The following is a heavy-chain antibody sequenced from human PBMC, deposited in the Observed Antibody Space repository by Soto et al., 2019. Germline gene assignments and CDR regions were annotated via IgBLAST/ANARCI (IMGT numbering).Heavy chain of an antibody. V-gene: IGHV6-1*01. Sequence: SQTLSLTCAISGDSVSSNSAAWNWIRQSPSRGLEWLGRTYYRSKWYNDYAVSVKRRIPINPDTSKNQFSLQLNSVTPEDTAVYYCARDRSSSSLTPPYFDYWGQGTLVTVSS. J-gene: IGHJ4*02. D-gene: IGHD6-6*01. CDR3: ARDRSSSSLTPPYFDY. CDR2: TYYRSKWYN. CDR1: GDSVSSNSAA.